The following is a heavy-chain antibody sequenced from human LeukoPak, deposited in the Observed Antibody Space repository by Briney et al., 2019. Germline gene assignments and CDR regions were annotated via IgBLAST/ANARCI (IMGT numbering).Heavy chain of an antibody. CDR3: AVIAAAGDDY. CDR2: ISGSGGST. D-gene: IGHD6-13*01. J-gene: IGHJ4*02. V-gene: IGHV3-23*01. Sequence: GGSLRLSCAASGFTFSNYAMSWVRQAPGKGLEWVSGISGSGGSTYYADSVKGRFTISRDNSKNTLYLQMNSLRAGDTAVYYCAVIAAAGDDYWGQGTLVTVSS. CDR1: GFTFSNYA.